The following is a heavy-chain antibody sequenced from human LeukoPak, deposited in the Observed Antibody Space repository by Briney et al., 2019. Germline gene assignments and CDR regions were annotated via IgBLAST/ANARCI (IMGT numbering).Heavy chain of an antibody. J-gene: IGHJ4*02. CDR3: ARISGWYGVS. Sequence: GGTLRLSCTASGFTLSSYEMSWIRQAPGKGLEWVSSIDYSGGSTHYADSVMGRFTSSRDNSKNTLYLQLNSLSADDTAVYYCARISGWYGVSWGQGTLVTVSS. CDR2: IDYSGGST. D-gene: IGHD6-19*01. V-gene: IGHV3-23*01. CDR1: GFTLSSYE.